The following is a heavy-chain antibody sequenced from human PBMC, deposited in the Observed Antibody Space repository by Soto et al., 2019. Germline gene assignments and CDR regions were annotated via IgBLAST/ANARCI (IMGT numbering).Heavy chain of an antibody. V-gene: IGHV3-30*18. D-gene: IGHD6-13*01. CDR3: AKGILAATIGPYAMDV. CDR2: ISYDGNYI. Sequence: QVQLVESGGGVVQPGASLRLSCEASGFDFSSYAMHWVRQAPGKGLEWVGVISYDGNYIYYADSVKGRFTISRDNSKNTLYVQVNSMRPEDKAVYYCAKGILAATIGPYAMDVWGQVTTVTVSS. CDR1: GFDFSSYA. J-gene: IGHJ6*02.